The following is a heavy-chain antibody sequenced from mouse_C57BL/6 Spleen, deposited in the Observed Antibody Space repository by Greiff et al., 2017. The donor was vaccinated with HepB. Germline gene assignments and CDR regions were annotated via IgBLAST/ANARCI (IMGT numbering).Heavy chain of an antibody. Sequence: DVQLVESGGGLVQPKGSLKLSCAASGFSFNTYAMNWVRQAPGKGMEWVARIRSKSNNYATYYADSVKDRFTISRDDSESMLYLQMNNLKTEDTAMSFCVRDGYYVYWYFDVWGTGTTVTVSS. J-gene: IGHJ1*03. CDR2: IRSKSNNYAT. CDR1: GFSFNTYA. V-gene: IGHV10-1*01. D-gene: IGHD2-3*01. CDR3: VRDGYYVYWYFDV.